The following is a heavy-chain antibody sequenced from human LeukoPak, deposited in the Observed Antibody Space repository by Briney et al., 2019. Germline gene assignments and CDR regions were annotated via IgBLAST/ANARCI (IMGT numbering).Heavy chain of an antibody. V-gene: IGHV3-21*01. Sequence: GGSLRLSCAASGFTFSSYSMNWVRQAPGKGLEWVSSISSSSSYIYYADSVKGRFTISRDNAKNSLYLQMNSLRAEDTAVYYCARCGAKAAALPPYYYYMDVWGKGTTVTVSS. J-gene: IGHJ6*03. CDR2: ISSSSSYI. CDR3: ARCGAKAAALPPYYYYMDV. CDR1: GFTFSSYS. D-gene: IGHD6-25*01.